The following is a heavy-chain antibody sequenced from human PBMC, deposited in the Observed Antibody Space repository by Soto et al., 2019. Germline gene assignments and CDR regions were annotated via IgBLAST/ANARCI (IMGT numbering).Heavy chain of an antibody. Sequence: SETLSLTCTVSGVSISPFYWSWVRQPPGKGLEWIFYIYYSGNKNYNHSLKSRVTISVDASKNQFSLRLTSVTAADTAVYYCARAGGVEARNFDXWGQGTAFTVSX. CDR1: GVSISPFY. J-gene: IGHJ4*02. CDR3: ARAGGVEARNFDX. CDR2: IYYSGNK. D-gene: IGHD3-16*01. V-gene: IGHV4-59*01.